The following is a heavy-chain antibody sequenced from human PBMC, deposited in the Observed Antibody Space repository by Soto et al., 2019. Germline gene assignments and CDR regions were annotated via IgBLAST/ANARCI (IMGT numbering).Heavy chain of an antibody. CDR3: AKEQSSGFYRVVHY. J-gene: IGHJ4*02. CDR2: ITYDGSEI. CDR1: GFTLSCCG. D-gene: IGHD6-19*01. V-gene: IGHV3-30*18. Sequence: QVQVVESGGGVVQPGRSLRLSCAASGFTLSCCGMHWVRQAPGKGLEWVGVITYDGSEIHYGDSVKGRFTISRDSSENTVYLQMNSLRVEDSAVYYCAKEQSSGFYRVVHYWGQGTLVTVSP.